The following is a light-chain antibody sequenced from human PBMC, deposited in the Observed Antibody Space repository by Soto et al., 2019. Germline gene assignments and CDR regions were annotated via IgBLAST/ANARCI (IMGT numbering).Light chain of an antibody. CDR3: QQYATSSPT. V-gene: IGKV1-5*01. Sequence: DIQMTQSPSTLSASVGDRVTITCRASQSISSWLAWYQQRPREAPKLLIYGASSLESGVPSRFSGSGSGTEFTLTISSLQPTDFATYDCQQYATSSPTFGQGTKLEI. CDR1: QSISSW. CDR2: GAS. J-gene: IGKJ2*01.